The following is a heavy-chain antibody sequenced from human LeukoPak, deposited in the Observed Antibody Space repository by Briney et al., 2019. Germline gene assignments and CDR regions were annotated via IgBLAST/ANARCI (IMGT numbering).Heavy chain of an antibody. CDR1: GYTFITYG. CDR2: ISAYSGIA. Sequence: ASVKVSCKASGYTFITYGISWVRQAPGQGLAWMGWISAYSGIANYAQKLQGRVTMTTDTSTSTAYMELRSLRSDDTAVYYCARDRGSGSYYPRFDYWGQGTLVTVSS. D-gene: IGHD3-10*01. CDR3: ARDRGSGSYYPRFDY. J-gene: IGHJ4*02. V-gene: IGHV1-18*01.